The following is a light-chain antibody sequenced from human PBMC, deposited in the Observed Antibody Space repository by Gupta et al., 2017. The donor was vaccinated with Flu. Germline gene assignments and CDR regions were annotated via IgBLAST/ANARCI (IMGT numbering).Light chain of an antibody. V-gene: IGLV1-40*01. CDR3: QSYDIGLNGPYV. CDR2: GNS. Sequence: QSVLTQPPSVSGAPGQRVTISCPGSSPDIGAGHDVHWYQQLPGTAPKLLIYGNSNRPSGVPDRFSVSKSGTSASLAITGLQAEDEGDYYCQSYDIGLNGPYVFGTGTKVTVL. J-gene: IGLJ1*01. CDR1: SPDIGAGHD.